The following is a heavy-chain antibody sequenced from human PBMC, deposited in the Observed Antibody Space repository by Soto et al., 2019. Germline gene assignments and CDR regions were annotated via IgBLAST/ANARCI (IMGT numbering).Heavy chain of an antibody. CDR2: INAGNGNT. D-gene: IGHD3-10*01. CDR3: ARGPLFIDYGRITINPIDY. J-gene: IGHJ4*02. CDR1: GYTFTSYA. V-gene: IGHV1-3*01. Sequence: ASVKVSCKASGYTFTSYAMHWVRQAPGQRLEWMGWINAGNGNTKYSQKFQGRVTITRDTSASTAYMELSSLRSEDTAVYYCARGPLFIDYGRITINPIDYWGQGTLVTVS.